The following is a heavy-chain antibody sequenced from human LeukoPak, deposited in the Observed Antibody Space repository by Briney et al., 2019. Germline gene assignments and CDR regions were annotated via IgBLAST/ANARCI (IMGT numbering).Heavy chain of an antibody. CDR3: ARDGGYPGSQH. CDR2: MIPIFGTA. Sequence: SVKVSCKDSGGTFNSYAISWVRQAPGQGLEWMGGMIPIFGTANYAQKFQGRVTITADESTSTAYMELSSLRSEDTAVYYCARDGGYPGSQHWGQGTLVTVSS. J-gene: IGHJ4*02. CDR1: GGTFNSYA. D-gene: IGHD5-12*01. V-gene: IGHV1-69*13.